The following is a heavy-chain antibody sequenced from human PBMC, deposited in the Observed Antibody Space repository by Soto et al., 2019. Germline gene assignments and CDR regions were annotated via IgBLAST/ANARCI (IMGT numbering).Heavy chain of an antibody. CDR2: TYYRSRWYN. CDR1: GESVSSNSAA. J-gene: IGHJ6*03. D-gene: IGHD1-7*01. CDR3: AGTTSHHWLYMDV. V-gene: IGHV6-1*01. Sequence: SQTLSLTCVISGESVSSNSAAGNWIRLSPSRGLEWLARTYYRSRWYNDYAVSVRSRITVNPDTSKNQFSLQLTSVTPEDTAVYYCAGTTSHHWLYMDVWGKGATVTVSS.